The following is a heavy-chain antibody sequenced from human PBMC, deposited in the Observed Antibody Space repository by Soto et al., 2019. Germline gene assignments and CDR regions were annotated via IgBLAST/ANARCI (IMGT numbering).Heavy chain of an antibody. J-gene: IGHJ4*02. D-gene: IGHD6-19*01. V-gene: IGHV2-5*02. Sequence: QITLKESGPTLVKPTQTLTLTCTFSGFSLSSTRVAVGWIRQPPGKALEWLALIYWDDDKRYSSFLKSRLTIXXXPXXTQVVLTMSNMDPVDTARYYCAHIVVAGLGYDFDYWGQGTLVTVSS. CDR1: GFSLSSTRVA. CDR3: AHIVVAGLGYDFDY. CDR2: IYWDDDK.